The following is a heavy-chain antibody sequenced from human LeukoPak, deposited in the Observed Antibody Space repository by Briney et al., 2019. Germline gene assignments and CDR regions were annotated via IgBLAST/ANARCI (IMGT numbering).Heavy chain of an antibody. CDR2: IYHSGST. V-gene: IGHV4-38-2*02. CDR3: ARFRYSGSYSPRD. CDR1: SYSISSGYY. J-gene: IGHJ4*02. D-gene: IGHD1-26*01. Sequence: PSETLSLTCTVSSYSISSGYYWGWIRQPPGKGLEWIGSIYHSGSTYYNPSLKSRVTISVDTSKNQFSLKLSSVTAADTAVYYCARFRYSGSYSPRDWGQGTLVTVSS.